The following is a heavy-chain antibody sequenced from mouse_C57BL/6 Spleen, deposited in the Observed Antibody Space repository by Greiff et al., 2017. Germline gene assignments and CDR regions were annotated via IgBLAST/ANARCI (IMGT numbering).Heavy chain of an antibody. CDR2: IWGGGST. CDR1: GFSLTSYG. CDR3: AKHTTVVAYNAMDY. D-gene: IGHD1-1*01. Sequence: VKLMESGPGLVAPSQSLSISCTVSGFSLTSYGVDWVRQTPGKGLEWLGVIWGGGSTNYNSALMSRLSISKDNSKGQVFLKMNSLQTDDTAMYYCAKHTTVVAYNAMDYWGQGTSVTVSS. J-gene: IGHJ4*01. V-gene: IGHV2-9*01.